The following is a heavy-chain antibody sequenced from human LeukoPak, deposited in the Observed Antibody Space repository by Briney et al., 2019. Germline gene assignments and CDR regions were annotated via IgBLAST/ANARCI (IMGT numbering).Heavy chain of an antibody. D-gene: IGHD3-10*01. CDR1: GFTFTRYG. J-gene: IGHJ5*02. Sequence: PGGSLRLSCAASGFTFTRYGMVWVRQAPGKGLEWVSYISGSTSAVYYADSVRGRFTISRDNAKNSLYLQMNSLRDEDTAVYYCARDSQRITSQFDPWGQGTLVTVSS. V-gene: IGHV3-48*02. CDR3: ARDSQRITSQFDP. CDR2: ISGSTSAV.